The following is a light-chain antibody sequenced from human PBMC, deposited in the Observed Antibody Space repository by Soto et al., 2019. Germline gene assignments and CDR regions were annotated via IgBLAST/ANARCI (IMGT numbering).Light chain of an antibody. Sequence: EIVLTQSPGTLSLSPGEGAALSCRASQSIDGRYLAWYQQKPGQAPRLLMFAASSRATGTPARFSGSGSGTDFTRIISRLEPEDFAGYYCQQYDDSMLTFGGRTKVEI. V-gene: IGKV3-20*01. J-gene: IGKJ4*01. CDR3: QQYDDSMLT. CDR2: AAS. CDR1: QSIDGRY.